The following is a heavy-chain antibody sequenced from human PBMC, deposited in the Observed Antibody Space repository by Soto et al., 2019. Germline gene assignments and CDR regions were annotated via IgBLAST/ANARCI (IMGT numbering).Heavy chain of an antibody. CDR3: ASPPYYDFWSGDYHYMDV. J-gene: IGHJ6*03. CDR2: IYYSGST. V-gene: IGHV4-39*01. Sequence: SETLSLTCTVSGGSISSSSYYWGWIRQPPGKGLEWIGSIYYSGSTYYNPSLKSRVTISVDTSKNQFSLKLSSVTAADTAVYYCASPPYYDFWSGDYHYMDVWGKGTTVTVSS. CDR1: GGSISSSSYY. D-gene: IGHD3-3*01.